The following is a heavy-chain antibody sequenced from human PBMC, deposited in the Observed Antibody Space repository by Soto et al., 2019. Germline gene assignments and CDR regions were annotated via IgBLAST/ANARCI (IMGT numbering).Heavy chain of an antibody. Sequence: QLQLQESGPGLVKPSETLSLTCTVSGGSISSSSYYWGWIRQPPGKGLEWIGSIYYSGSSYYNASLKSRVTISVDTSKNRFSLNLTSVNAADTAVYYCARHAGNYGAQFDYWGQGTLVTVSS. CDR1: GGSISSSSYY. CDR2: IYYSGSS. D-gene: IGHD1-7*01. CDR3: ARHAGNYGAQFDY. V-gene: IGHV4-39*01. J-gene: IGHJ4*02.